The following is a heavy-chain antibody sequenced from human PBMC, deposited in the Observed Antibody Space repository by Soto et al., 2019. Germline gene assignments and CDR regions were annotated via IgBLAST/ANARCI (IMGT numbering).Heavy chain of an antibody. D-gene: IGHD6-13*01. Sequence: EVQLVESGGGLVKPGGSLRLSCAASGFTFSNAWMNWVRQAPGKGLEWVGRIKSKTDGGTTDYAAPVKGRFTISRDDSKNTLHLQMNSLKAEDTAVYYCTPTGYSSSWSNYDYYGMDVWGQGTTVTVSS. CDR3: TPTGYSSSWSNYDYYGMDV. CDR2: IKSKTDGGTT. J-gene: IGHJ6*02. CDR1: GFTFSNAW. V-gene: IGHV3-15*07.